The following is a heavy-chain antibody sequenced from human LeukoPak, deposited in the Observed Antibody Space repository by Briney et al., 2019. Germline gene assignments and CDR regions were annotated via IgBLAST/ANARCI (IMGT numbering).Heavy chain of an antibody. CDR2: INPNSGGT. V-gene: IGHV1-2*02. J-gene: IGHJ4*02. CDR1: GYTFTTYY. D-gene: IGHD2/OR15-2a*01. Sequence: ASVKVSCKASGYTFTTYYMHWVRQAPGQGLEWMGWINPNSGGTNHAQNFQGRVTMTRDTSISTAYMELSRLTSDDTAVYYCARGGFYGPDNYWGQGTLVTVSS. CDR3: ARGGFYGPDNY.